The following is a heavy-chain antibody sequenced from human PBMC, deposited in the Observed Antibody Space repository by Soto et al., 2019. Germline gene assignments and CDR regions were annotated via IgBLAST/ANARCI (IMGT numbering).Heavy chain of an antibody. CDR3: AKDPFSSSWPNFDY. Sequence: LRLSCAASGFTFSSYAMSWVRQAPGKGLEWVSAISGSGGSTYYADSVKGRFTISRDNSKNTLYLQMNSLRAEDTAVYYCAKDPFSSSWPNFDYWCQGTLVTVSS. J-gene: IGHJ4*02. D-gene: IGHD6-13*01. CDR2: ISGSGGST. CDR1: GFTFSSYA. V-gene: IGHV3-23*01.